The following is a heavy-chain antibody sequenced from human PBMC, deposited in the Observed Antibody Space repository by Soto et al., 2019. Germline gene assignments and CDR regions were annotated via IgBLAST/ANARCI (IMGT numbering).Heavy chain of an antibody. CDR2: IIPILGIA. Sequence: QVQLVQSGAEVKKPGSSVKVSCKASGGTFSSYTISWVRQAPGQGLEWMGRIIPILGIANYAQKFQGRVTITADKSTSTDYMEMSSLRSEDTAVYYCARETLAAAGFYYWGQGTLVTVSS. V-gene: IGHV1-69*08. D-gene: IGHD6-13*01. CDR3: ARETLAAAGFYY. J-gene: IGHJ4*02. CDR1: GGTFSSYT.